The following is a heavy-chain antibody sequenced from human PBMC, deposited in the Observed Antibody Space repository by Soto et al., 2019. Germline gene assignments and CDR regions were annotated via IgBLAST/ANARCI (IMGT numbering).Heavy chain of an antibody. Sequence: PGGSLRLSCAASGFTFSSYAMHWVRQAPGKGLEWVAVISYDGSNKYYADSVKGRFTISRDNSKNTLYLQMNSLRAEDTAVYYCARDSEGDLERLLTNNGMDVWGQGTTVTVSS. CDR3: ARDSEGDLERLLTNNGMDV. D-gene: IGHD3-3*01. CDR1: GFTFSSYA. V-gene: IGHV3-30-3*01. J-gene: IGHJ6*02. CDR2: ISYDGSNK.